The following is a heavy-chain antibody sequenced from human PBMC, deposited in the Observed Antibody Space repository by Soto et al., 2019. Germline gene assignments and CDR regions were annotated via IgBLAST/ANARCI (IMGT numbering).Heavy chain of an antibody. V-gene: IGHV3-23*01. CDR3: AKYTSGSYTTYYYYALDV. CDR1: GFTFSTYA. J-gene: IGHJ6*02. Sequence: EVQLLESGGGLVQPGGSLRLSCAASGFTFSTYAMTWVRQAPGKGLEWVSSFSGSGGNTYYADSVKGRFTISRDNSKNTLYLQMNSLRAEDTAVYYCAKYTSGSYTTYYYYALDVWGQGTTVTVSS. D-gene: IGHD1-26*01. CDR2: FSGSGGNT.